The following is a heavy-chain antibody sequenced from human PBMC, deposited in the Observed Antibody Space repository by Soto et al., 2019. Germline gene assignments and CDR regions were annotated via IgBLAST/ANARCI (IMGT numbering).Heavy chain of an antibody. Sequence: PSETLSLTCAVSGGSIRSYYWTWVRQSPGKGLEWIGYIYSNGNTKYNPSLKSRVTISVDTPKNQFSLKVGSVNAADTAVYYCARLYYVPGRPLMDVWGQGTTVTVSS. CDR1: GGSIRSYY. CDR3: ARLYYVPGRPLMDV. V-gene: IGHV4-59*01. D-gene: IGHD3-10*01. CDR2: IYSNGNT. J-gene: IGHJ6*02.